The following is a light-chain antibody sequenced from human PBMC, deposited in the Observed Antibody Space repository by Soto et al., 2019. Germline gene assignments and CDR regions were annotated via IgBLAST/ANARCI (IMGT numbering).Light chain of an antibody. Sequence: AIQVTQSPSSLSASVGDRVTITCRASQDIRNDLAWYQQKPGQAPNLLIFAAFNLQSGVPSRFSGSGSETEFTLTISSLRPDDFAIYYCQHYKSYPWTFGQGTKVDIK. CDR2: AAF. CDR3: QHYKSYPWT. J-gene: IGKJ1*01. V-gene: IGKV1-6*01. CDR1: QDIRND.